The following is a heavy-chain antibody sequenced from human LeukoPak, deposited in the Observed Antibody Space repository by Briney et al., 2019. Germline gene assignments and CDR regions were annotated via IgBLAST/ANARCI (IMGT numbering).Heavy chain of an antibody. V-gene: IGHV3-74*03. CDR1: GFTFRSYW. CDR3: ARISPMVRHY. D-gene: IGHD3-10*01. J-gene: IGHJ4*02. CDR2: IKSDGSST. Sequence: AGSLRLSCAVSGFTFRSYWMHWVRQAPGKGLVWVSSIKSDGSSTTYADSVKGRFTISRDNAENTLYLQMNSLRVEDTAVYYCARISPMVRHYWGQGTLVTVSS.